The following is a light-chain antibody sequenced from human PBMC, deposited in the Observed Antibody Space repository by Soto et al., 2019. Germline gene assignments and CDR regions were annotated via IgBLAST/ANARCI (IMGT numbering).Light chain of an antibody. CDR1: QSVGTS. V-gene: IGKV3-11*01. CDR3: QHRSSWPRS. J-gene: IGKJ1*01. Sequence: DIVLTQSPATLSLSPGDRATLSCRASQSVGTSLAWYKQQPGQAPRLLIHDAAYRASGIPERFSGSGSGTAFSLSISSLEPHDFAVYYCQHRSSWPRSFGRGTKVEV. CDR2: DAA.